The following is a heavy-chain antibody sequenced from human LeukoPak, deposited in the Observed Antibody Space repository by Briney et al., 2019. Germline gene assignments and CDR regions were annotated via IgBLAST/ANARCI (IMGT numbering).Heavy chain of an antibody. J-gene: IGHJ4*02. CDR3: AKEIRSFPWDY. CDR2: ISGSGDST. V-gene: IGHV3-23*01. D-gene: IGHD1-26*01. Sequence: GGSLRLSCAASGFTFSSYGMSWVRQAPGKGLEWVSGISGSGDSTYYADSVKGRFTISRDNSKNTLYLQMNSLRAEDTAVYYCAKEIRSFPWDYWGQGTLVPVSS. CDR1: GFTFSSYG.